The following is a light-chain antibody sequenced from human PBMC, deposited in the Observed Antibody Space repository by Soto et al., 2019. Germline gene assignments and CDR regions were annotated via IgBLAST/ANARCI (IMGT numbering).Light chain of an antibody. V-gene: IGLV1-44*01. Sequence: QSVLTQPPSASGTPGQRVTISRSGSRSSVGSNTVNWYQHLPGTAPKLLIYSNNHRPSGVPDRFSASKAGASASLAISGLQSEDEGDYYCAAWDASLGGFYVFGSGTRSPS. CDR2: SNN. CDR1: RSSVGSNT. J-gene: IGLJ1*01. CDR3: AAWDASLGGFYV.